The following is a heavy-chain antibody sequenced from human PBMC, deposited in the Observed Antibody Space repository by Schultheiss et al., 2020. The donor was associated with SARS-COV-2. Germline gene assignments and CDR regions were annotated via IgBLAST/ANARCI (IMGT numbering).Heavy chain of an antibody. V-gene: IGHV3-23*01. Sequence: GGSLRLSCAASGFTFSSYAMSWVHQAPGKGLEWVSAISGSGGSTYYADSVKGRFTISRDNSKNTLYLQMNSLRAEDTAVYYCAKRRVSTPSFDYWGQGTLVTVSS. CDR1: GFTFSSYA. CDR2: ISGSGGST. CDR3: AKRRVSTPSFDY. D-gene: IGHD2-15*01. J-gene: IGHJ4*02.